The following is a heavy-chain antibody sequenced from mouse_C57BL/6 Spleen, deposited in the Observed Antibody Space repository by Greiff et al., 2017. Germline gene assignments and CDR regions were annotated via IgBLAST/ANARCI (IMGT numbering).Heavy chain of an antibody. CDR1: GYTFTDYN. Sequence: EVKLQESGPELVKPGASVKIPCKASGYTFTDYNMDWVKQSHGKSLEWIGDINPNNGGTIYNQKFKGKATLTVDKSSSTAYMELRSLTSEDTAVYYCARERGSHRYFDYWGQGTTLTVSS. CDR2: INPNNGGT. J-gene: IGHJ2*01. CDR3: ARERGSHRYFDY. V-gene: IGHV1-18*01.